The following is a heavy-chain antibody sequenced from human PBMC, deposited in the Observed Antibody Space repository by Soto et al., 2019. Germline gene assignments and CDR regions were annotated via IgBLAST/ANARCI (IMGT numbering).Heavy chain of an antibody. CDR1: GFTFSRYS. Sequence: EVQLVESGGGLVQPGGSLRVSCAASGFTFSRYSMNWVRQAPGKGLEWLSYIDSSSKTIYYADSVKGRFIIPRDNANNPLYLQMNSLRDEDTAVYHCARGGVATIFGDSWGQGTLVTVSS. CDR2: IDSSSKTI. CDR3: ARGGVATIFGDS. J-gene: IGHJ4*02. D-gene: IGHD5-12*01. V-gene: IGHV3-48*02.